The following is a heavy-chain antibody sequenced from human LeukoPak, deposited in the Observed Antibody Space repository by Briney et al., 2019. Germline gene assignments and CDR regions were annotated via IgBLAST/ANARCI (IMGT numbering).Heavy chain of an antibody. V-gene: IGHV4-59*12. J-gene: IGHJ3*02. Sequence: SETLSLTCTVSGGSISSYYWSWIRQPPGKGLEWIGYIYYSGSTNYNPSLKSRVTISVDTSKNQFSLRLSSVTAADTAVYFCARNLDAFDIWGQGTMVTVSS. CDR2: IYYSGST. CDR1: GGSISSYY. CDR3: ARNLDAFDI.